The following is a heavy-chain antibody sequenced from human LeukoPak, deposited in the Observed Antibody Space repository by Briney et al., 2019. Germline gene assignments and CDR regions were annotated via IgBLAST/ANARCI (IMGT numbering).Heavy chain of an antibody. CDR3: ARVGDPYDSSGYGGNY. CDR2: IYYIGST. J-gene: IGHJ4*02. CDR1: GGSISGYY. V-gene: IGHV4-59*01. Sequence: SETLSLTCTVSGGSISGYYWSWIRQPPGKGLEWIGYIYYIGSTNYNPSLKSRVTISVDTSKNQFSLKLSSVTAADTAVYYCARVGDPYDSSGYGGNYWGQGTLVTVSS. D-gene: IGHD3-22*01.